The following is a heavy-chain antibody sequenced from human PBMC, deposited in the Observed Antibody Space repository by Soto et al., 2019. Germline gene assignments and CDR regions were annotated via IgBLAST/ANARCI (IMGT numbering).Heavy chain of an antibody. J-gene: IGHJ4*02. V-gene: IGHV3-13*05. D-gene: IGHD3-22*01. CDR3: ARDTVRITMIVVVID. CDR1: GFTFSSYD. CDR2: IGTVGDP. Sequence: GGSLRLSCAASGFTFSSYDMHWVRQATGKGLEWVSAIGTVGDPYYPGSVKGRFTISRENAKNSLYLQMNSLRAGDTAVYYCARDTVRITMIVVVIDWGQGTLVTVSS.